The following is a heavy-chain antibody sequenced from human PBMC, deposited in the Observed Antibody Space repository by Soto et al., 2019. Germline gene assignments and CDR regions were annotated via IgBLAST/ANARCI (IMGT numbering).Heavy chain of an antibody. D-gene: IGHD2-21*02. CDR1: GYTFNTYY. J-gene: IGHJ4*02. CDR2: IHPSGGGT. V-gene: IGHV1-46*02. Sequence: ASVKVSCKPSGYTFNTYYLHWVRQAPGQALEWMGVIHPSGGGTTYAQKFLGRVNVTRDTSTSTVFMELSSLRSDDTAVYYCARGGHIAVVTASFDYWGQGTLVTVSS. CDR3: ARGGHIAVVTASFDY.